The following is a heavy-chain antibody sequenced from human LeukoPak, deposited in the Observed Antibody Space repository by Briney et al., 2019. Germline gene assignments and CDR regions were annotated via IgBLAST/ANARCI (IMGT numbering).Heavy chain of an antibody. CDR1: GFTLSSRW. CDR2: INRDGSEK. V-gene: IGHV3-7*03. J-gene: IGHJ4*02. Sequence: GGSLRLSCVVSGFTLSSRWMMWVRQAPGEGLEWMTNINRDGSEKNYVDSVKGRFTITRDNAENSLYLQMNSLKVEDSAIYYCATYDSWSGYNIAYWGXGXLVXVSS. CDR3: ATYDSWSGYNIAY. D-gene: IGHD3-3*01.